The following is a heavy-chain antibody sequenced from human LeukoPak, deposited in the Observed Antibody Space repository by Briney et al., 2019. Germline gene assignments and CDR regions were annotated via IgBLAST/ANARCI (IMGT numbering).Heavy chain of an antibody. V-gene: IGHV3-48*03. CDR3: ARGYRYGSHFDY. CDR1: GLTFSSDE. Sequence: GGSLRLSCAASGLTFSSDEMNWVRQAPGKGLEWVSYISSSGSIIYYADSVKGRFTISRDNAKNSLYLQMNSLRAEDTAVYDCARGYRYGSHFDYWGQGTLVTVSS. CDR2: ISSSGSII. J-gene: IGHJ4*02. D-gene: IGHD5-18*01.